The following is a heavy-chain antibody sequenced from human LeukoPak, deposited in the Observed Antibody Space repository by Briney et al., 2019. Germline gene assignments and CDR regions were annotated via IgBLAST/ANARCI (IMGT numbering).Heavy chain of an antibody. CDR3: ARLPITMVRGVTRGVHDAFDI. V-gene: IGHV4-30-4*08. Sequence: SSETLSLTCTVSGGSISSGDYYWSWIRQPPGKGLEWIGYIYYSGSTNYNPSLKSRVTISVDTSKNQFSLKLSSVTAADTAVYYCARLPITMVRGVTRGVHDAFDIWGQGTMVTVSS. J-gene: IGHJ3*02. D-gene: IGHD3-10*01. CDR2: IYYSGST. CDR1: GGSISSGDYY.